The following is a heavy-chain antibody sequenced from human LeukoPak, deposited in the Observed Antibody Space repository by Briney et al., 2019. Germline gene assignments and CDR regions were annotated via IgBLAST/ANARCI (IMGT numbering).Heavy chain of an antibody. CDR1: GGTFSSYA. D-gene: IGHD2-2*01. J-gene: IGHJ5*02. CDR3: ARDPRYCSSTSCYRSWFDP. CDR2: IIPIFGTA. V-gene: IGHV1-69*05. Sequence: SVKVSCXASGGTFSSYAISWVRQALGQGLEWMGGIIPIFGTANYAQKFQGRVTITTDESTSTAYMELSSLRSEDTAVYYCARDPRYCSSTSCYRSWFDPWGQGTLVTVSS.